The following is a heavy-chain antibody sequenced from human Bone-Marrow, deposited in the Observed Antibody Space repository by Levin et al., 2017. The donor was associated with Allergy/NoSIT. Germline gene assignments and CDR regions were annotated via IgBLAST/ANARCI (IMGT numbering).Heavy chain of an antibody. V-gene: IGHV3-9*01. Sequence: SLKISCAASGFTFDDYAMHWVRQAPGKGLEWVSGIDWNSGDIRYADSVKGRFTISRDNAKNSLYLHMNSLRTEDTALYYCAKDYVLGVGVKGLADSWGQGTLVTVSS. J-gene: IGHJ4*02. CDR1: GFTFDDYA. CDR3: AKDYVLGVGVKGLADS. CDR2: IDWNSGDI. D-gene: IGHD3-10*02.